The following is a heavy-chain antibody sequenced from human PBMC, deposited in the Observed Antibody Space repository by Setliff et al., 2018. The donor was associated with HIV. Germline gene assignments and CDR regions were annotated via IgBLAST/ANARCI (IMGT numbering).Heavy chain of an antibody. CDR1: GYSISGSYY. D-gene: IGHD4-17*01. CDR2: IYLSGSM. Sequence: SETLSLTCAVSGYSISGSYYWAWIRQPPGKGLEWIANIYLSGSMNYNPSLKGRVTISLDTSKNQFYLKLNSVTAADTAIYYCTRGGPTVAYGVDVWGQGTTVTSP. J-gene: IGHJ6*02. V-gene: IGHV4-38-2*01. CDR3: TRGGPTVAYGVDV.